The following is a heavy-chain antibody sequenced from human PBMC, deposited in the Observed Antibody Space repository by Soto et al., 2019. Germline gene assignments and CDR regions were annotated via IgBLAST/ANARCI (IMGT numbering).Heavy chain of an antibody. Sequence: GGSLRLSCAASGFTFSNAWMNWVRQAPGKGLEWVGRIKSKTDGGTKDYAAPVKGRFTISRDDSKNTLYLQMNSLKTEDTAVYYCTTEGYCSGGSCYPLYYYYGMDVWGQGTTVTVSS. CDR3: TTEGYCSGGSCYPLYYYYGMDV. CDR1: GFTFSNAW. J-gene: IGHJ6*02. V-gene: IGHV3-15*07. CDR2: IKSKTDGGTK. D-gene: IGHD2-15*01.